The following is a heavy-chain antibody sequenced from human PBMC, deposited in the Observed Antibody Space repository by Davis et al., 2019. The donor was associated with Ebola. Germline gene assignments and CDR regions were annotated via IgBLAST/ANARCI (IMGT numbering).Heavy chain of an antibody. CDR3: ARCGGDCYGLDY. Sequence: SETLSLTCAVSGGSISSSNWWSWVRQPPGEGLEWIGEIYHSGSTNYNPSLKSRVTISVDTSKNQFSLKLSSVTAADTAVYFCARCGGDCYGLDYWGQGTLVTVSS. V-gene: IGHV4-4*02. CDR2: IYHSGST. CDR1: GGSISSSNW. D-gene: IGHD2-21*02. J-gene: IGHJ4*02.